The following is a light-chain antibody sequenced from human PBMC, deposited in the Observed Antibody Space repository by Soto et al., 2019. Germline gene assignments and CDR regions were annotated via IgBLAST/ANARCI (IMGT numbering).Light chain of an antibody. CDR2: AAS. CDR1: QNINTY. J-gene: IGKJ2*01. V-gene: IGKV1-39*01. CDR3: QQSYSIPYS. Sequence: DIQMTQSPSSLSTSVGDRVTITCRASQNINTYLNWYQHKPGKAPKLLIYAASSLQSGVPSRFSGSGSGTDFTLTISSLQPEDFATYYCQQSYSIPYSFGQGTKLEI.